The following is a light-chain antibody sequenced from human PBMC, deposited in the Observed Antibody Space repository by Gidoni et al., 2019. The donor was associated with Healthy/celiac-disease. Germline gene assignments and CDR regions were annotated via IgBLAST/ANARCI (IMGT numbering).Light chain of an antibody. CDR1: QGISSA. CDR2: DAC. CDR3: QQFNSYPLT. J-gene: IGKJ5*01. V-gene: IGKV1-13*02. Sequence: ATQFTQSPSSLSASVGDRVTITCRASQGISSALAWYQQKPGKAPKLLIYDACSLESGVPSRCSGSGSGKDFTLTISSLQPEDFATYYCQQFNSYPLTFGQGTRLEIK.